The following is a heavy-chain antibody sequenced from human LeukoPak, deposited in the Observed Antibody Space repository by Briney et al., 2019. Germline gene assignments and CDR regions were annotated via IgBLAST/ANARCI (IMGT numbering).Heavy chain of an antibody. V-gene: IGHV3-30*02. CDR1: GFTFSSYG. CDR2: ILDVGNNK. D-gene: IGHD3-3*01. CDR3: AKDGYYDFWSGYYSHYYYYMDV. Sequence: GGSLRLSCAASGFTFSSYGMHCVREALGKGLWRVAFILDVGNNKYTVESVKDPFTISRDNSKNTLDLQMNSLRAEDTAVYYCAKDGYYDFWSGYYSHYYYYMDVWGKGTTVTVSS. J-gene: IGHJ6*03.